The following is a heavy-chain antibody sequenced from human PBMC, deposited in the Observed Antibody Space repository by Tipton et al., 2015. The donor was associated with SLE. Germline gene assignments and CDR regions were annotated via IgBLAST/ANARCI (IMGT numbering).Heavy chain of an antibody. Sequence: TLSLTCTVSGGSISGYYWSWVRQPPGKGLEWIGYISFSGLTNYNPSLKSRVTISIDTSKNQFSLKLSSVTAADTSVYYCARGKDYDFWSGYYRRDASDIWGQGTMVTVSS. CDR2: ISFSGLT. D-gene: IGHD3-3*01. CDR1: GGSISGYY. J-gene: IGHJ3*02. V-gene: IGHV4-59*12. CDR3: ARGKDYDFWSGYYRRDASDI.